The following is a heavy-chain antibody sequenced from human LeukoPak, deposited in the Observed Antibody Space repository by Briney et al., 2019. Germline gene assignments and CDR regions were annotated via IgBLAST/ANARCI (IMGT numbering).Heavy chain of an antibody. V-gene: IGHV4-39*01. Sequence: PSETLSLTCTVSGGSISSSSYYWGWIRQPPGKGLEWIGSIYYSGSTYYNPSLKSRVTISVDTSKNQFSLKLSSVTAADTAVYYCARLPGGHWFDPWGQGTLVTVSS. CDR3: ARLPGGHWFDP. CDR2: IYYSGST. CDR1: GGSISSSSYY. D-gene: IGHD6-25*01. J-gene: IGHJ5*02.